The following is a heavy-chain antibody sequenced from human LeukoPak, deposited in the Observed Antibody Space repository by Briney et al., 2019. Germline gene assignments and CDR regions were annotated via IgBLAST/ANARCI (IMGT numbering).Heavy chain of an antibody. CDR1: DGSFSGYY. Sequence: SETLSLTCAVYDGSFSGYYWSWIRQPPGKGLEWIGEINHSGSTNYNPSLKSRVTISVDTSKNQFSLKLSSVTAADTAVYYCASSLVITTGNAFDIWGQGTMVTVSS. CDR3: ASSLVITTGNAFDI. J-gene: IGHJ3*02. CDR2: INHSGST. V-gene: IGHV4-34*01. D-gene: IGHD3-22*01.